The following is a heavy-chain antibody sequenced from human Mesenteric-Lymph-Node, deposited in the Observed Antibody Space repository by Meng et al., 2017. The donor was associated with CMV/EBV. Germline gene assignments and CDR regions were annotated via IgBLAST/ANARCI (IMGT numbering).Heavy chain of an antibody. Sequence: QLQLQGSGPGLVKPSESLSLTCPVSVGSISSSSYYWGWIRQPPGKGLEWIGSIYYSGSTYYNPSLKSRVTISVDTSKNQFSLKLSSVTAADTAVYYCARPHYYGSGSSPWFDPWGQGTLVTVSS. D-gene: IGHD3-10*01. CDR1: VGSISSSSYY. CDR2: IYYSGST. V-gene: IGHV4-39*01. CDR3: ARPHYYGSGSSPWFDP. J-gene: IGHJ5*02.